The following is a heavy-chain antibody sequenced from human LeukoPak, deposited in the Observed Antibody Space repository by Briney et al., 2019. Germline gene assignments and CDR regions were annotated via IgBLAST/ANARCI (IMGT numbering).Heavy chain of an antibody. Sequence: PPETLSLTCTVSGGSISSGSYYWSWIRQPAGKGLEWIGRIYTSGSTNYNPSLKSRVTISVDTSKNQFSLKLSSVTAADTAVYYCARMPVDWYGGNMYYFDYWGQGTLVTVSS. J-gene: IGHJ4*02. CDR1: GGSISSGSYY. V-gene: IGHV4-61*02. CDR3: ARMPVDWYGGNMYYFDY. CDR2: IYTSGST. D-gene: IGHD4-23*01.